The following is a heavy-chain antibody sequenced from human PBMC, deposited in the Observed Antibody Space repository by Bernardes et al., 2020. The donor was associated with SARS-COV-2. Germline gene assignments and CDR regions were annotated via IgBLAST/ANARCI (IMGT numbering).Heavy chain of an antibody. CDR3: ARAGQYARVNEY. J-gene: IGHJ4*02. CDR1: GFTVRSKV. Sequence: RGSRRLSCAASGFTVRSKVISWVRQAPGKGLEWVAKIFKDGSRKYQVVSVKDRFTISRGNGKNSLYMEMNSLRPEDTAVYYCARAGQYARVNEYWGQGTLVTVST. V-gene: IGHV3-7*01. CDR2: IFKDGSRK.